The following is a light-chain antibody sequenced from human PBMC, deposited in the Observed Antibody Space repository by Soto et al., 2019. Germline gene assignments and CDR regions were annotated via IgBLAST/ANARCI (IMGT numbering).Light chain of an antibody. Sequence: DIQMTQSPTSQSDPVGERVTITCEVSQSISIYLNWYQLKPGKAPTLLMYGASYLKSGVPTRFSGSGSGTDFTLTISSLQPDDFAIYYCQQTYTTPEITFGQGTRLEIK. V-gene: IGKV1-39*01. CDR3: QQTYTTPEIT. CDR2: GAS. J-gene: IGKJ5*01. CDR1: QSISIY.